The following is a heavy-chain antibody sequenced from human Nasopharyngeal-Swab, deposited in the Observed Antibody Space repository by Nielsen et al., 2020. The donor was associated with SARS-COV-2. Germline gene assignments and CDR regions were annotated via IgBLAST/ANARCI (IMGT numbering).Heavy chain of an antibody. CDR3: ARGPGDGMDV. Sequence: VRQAPGKGLAWVSGISGRGGSTFYADSVKGRFTISRDNSKNTLYLQMNSLRAEDTAVYYCARGPGDGMDVWGQGTTVTVSS. V-gene: IGHV3-23*01. J-gene: IGHJ6*02. CDR2: ISGRGGST. D-gene: IGHD3-10*01.